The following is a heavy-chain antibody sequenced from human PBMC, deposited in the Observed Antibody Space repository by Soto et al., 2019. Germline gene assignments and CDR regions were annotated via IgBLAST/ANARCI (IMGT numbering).Heavy chain of an antibody. D-gene: IGHD3-9*01. J-gene: IGHJ4*02. Sequence: PGGSLRLSCAVSGLSFSSYAMTWVRQSPGKGLEWVSSISRSGNSTYSADSVRGRFTISRDNSKNTLYLQMNSLRAEDTAVYYCAKDAKILDWLPTSYYFDFWGQGTLVTAPQ. V-gene: IGHV3-23*01. CDR2: ISRSGNST. CDR1: GLSFSSYA. CDR3: AKDAKILDWLPTSYYFDF.